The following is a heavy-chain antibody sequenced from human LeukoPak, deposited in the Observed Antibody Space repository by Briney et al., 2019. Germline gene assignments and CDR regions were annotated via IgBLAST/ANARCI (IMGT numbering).Heavy chain of an antibody. D-gene: IGHD6-13*01. CDR2: FDPEDGET. V-gene: IGHV1-24*01. CDR3: VAIGLYSSSWSHYFDY. CDR1: GYTLTELS. J-gene: IGHJ4*02. Sequence: ASVKVSCKVSGYTLTELSMHWVRQAPGKGLEWMGRFDPEDGETIYAQKFQGRVTMTEDTSTDTAYMEPSSLRSEDTAVYYCVAIGLYSSSWSHYFDYWGQGTLVTVSS.